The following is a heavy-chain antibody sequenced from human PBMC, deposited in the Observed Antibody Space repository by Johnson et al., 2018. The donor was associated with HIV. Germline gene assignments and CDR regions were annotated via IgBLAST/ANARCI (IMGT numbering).Heavy chain of an antibody. D-gene: IGHD1-1*01. V-gene: IGHV3-30*02. CDR1: GFTFSSYG. CDR3: ASRYTVDAFDI. CDR2: IRYAGRNK. Sequence: VQLVESGGGVVQPGGSLRLSCAASGFTFSSYGMHWVRQAPGKGLEWVAFIRYAGRNKYYADSVKGRFTISRDNSQNTLYLQMNSLRAEDTAVYYCASRYTVDAFDIWGQGTMVTVSS. J-gene: IGHJ3*02.